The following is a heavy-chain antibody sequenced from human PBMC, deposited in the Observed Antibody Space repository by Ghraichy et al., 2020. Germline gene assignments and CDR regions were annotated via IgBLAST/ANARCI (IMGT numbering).Heavy chain of an antibody. Sequence: SQTLSLTCTVSGGSISSYYWSWIRQPPGKGLEWIGYIYYSGSTNYNPSLKSRVTISVDTSKNQFSLKLSSVTAADTAVYYCARVRGRSTNHLACDPWGQGTLVTVSS. D-gene: IGHD2-2*01. J-gene: IGHJ5*02. V-gene: IGHV4-59*01. CDR3: ARVRGRSTNHLACDP. CDR1: GGSISSYY. CDR2: IYYSGST.